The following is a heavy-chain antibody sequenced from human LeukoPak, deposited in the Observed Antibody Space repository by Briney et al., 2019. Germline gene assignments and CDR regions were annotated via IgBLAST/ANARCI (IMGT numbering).Heavy chain of an antibody. CDR2: IFPRTSEV. D-gene: IGHD3-10*01. V-gene: IGHV5-51*01. CDR3: ARHTGRPQAGWFDP. J-gene: IGHJ5*02. CDR1: GNTFGTYW. Sequence: GESLKISCKDVGNTFGTYWVGWVRQMPGKGLEYMGIIFPRTSEVRYGPAFQGQVTISADKSLSTAYLQWTGLKASDTAMYYCARHTGRPQAGWFDPWGQGTLVTVSS.